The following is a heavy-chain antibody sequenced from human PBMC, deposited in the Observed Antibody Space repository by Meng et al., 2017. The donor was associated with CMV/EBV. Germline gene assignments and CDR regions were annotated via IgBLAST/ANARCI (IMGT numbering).Heavy chain of an antibody. CDR2: IYYSGST. CDR1: GGSISSYY. V-gene: IGHV4-59*01. CDR3: ARDRGYSYGYGFDP. Sequence: TVSGGSISSYYWSWIRQPPGKGLEWIGYIYYSGSTNYNPSLKSRVTISVDTSKNQFSLKLSSVTAADTAVYYCARDRGYSYGYGFDPWGQGTLVTVSS. D-gene: IGHD5-18*01. J-gene: IGHJ5*02.